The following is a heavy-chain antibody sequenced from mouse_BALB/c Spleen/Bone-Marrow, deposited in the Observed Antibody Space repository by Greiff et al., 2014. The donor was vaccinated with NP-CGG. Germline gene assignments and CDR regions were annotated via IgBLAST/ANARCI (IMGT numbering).Heavy chain of an antibody. D-gene: IGHD2-3*01. J-gene: IGHJ2*01. CDR2: IYPSDNYT. V-gene: IGHV1-69*02. CDR1: GYTFTSYW. Sequence: QVHVKQPGAELVRPGASVKLSCKASGYTFTSYWINWVRQRPGQGLEWIGNIYPSDNYTNYNQKFKDKATLTVDKSSSTAYMQLSSPTSEDSAVYYCSRTYEYFDYWGQGTTLTVSS. CDR3: SRTYEYFDY.